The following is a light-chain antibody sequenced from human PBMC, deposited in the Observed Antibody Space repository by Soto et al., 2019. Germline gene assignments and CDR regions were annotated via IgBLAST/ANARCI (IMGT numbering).Light chain of an antibody. Sequence: QSVLTQPPSVSGAPGQRVTISCTGSTSNIGAGYDVHWYQQLPGRAPKLLIYDNNNRPSGIPDRFSGSKSGTSASLAISRLLAEDEADYYCQSYDRSLSGSVFGTGTKVTVL. CDR1: TSNIGAGYD. CDR2: DNN. J-gene: IGLJ1*01. V-gene: IGLV1-40*01. CDR3: QSYDRSLSGSV.